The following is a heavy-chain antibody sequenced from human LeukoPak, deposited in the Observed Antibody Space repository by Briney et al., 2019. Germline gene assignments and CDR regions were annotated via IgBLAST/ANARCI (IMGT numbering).Heavy chain of an antibody. CDR1: GGSISSYY. CDR3: ARGLRGDFWSGYYFRVEWFDP. Sequence: SETLSLTCTVSGGSISSYYWSWIRQPPGKGLEWIGYIYYSGSTNYNPSLKSRVTISVDTSKNQFSLKLSSVTAADTAVYYCARGLRGDFWSGYYFRVEWFDPWGQGTLVTVSS. D-gene: IGHD3-3*01. V-gene: IGHV4-59*01. J-gene: IGHJ5*02. CDR2: IYYSGST.